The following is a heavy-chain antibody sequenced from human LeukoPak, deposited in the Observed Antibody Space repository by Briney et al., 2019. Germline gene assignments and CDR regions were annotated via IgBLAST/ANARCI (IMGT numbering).Heavy chain of an antibody. CDR2: ISTHNGNT. Sequence: ASVKVSCKTSGYTFTNYGIGWVRQAPGQGLEWMGWISTHNGNTNYAQKLQGRVTMTTDTSTRTAYMGLRSLRSDDTAVYYCATYSYAYGMDVWGQGTTVTVSS. CDR3: ATYSYAYGMDV. V-gene: IGHV1-18*01. CDR1: GYTFTNYG. J-gene: IGHJ6*02. D-gene: IGHD5-18*01.